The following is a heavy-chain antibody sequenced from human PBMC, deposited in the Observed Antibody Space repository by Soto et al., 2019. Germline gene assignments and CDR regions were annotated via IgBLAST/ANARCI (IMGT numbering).Heavy chain of an antibody. CDR3: ARVGSDCSGGSCYPDAFDI. J-gene: IGHJ3*02. Sequence: LSLTCTVSGGSISSYYWSWIRQPPGKGLEWIGYIYYSGSTNYNPSLKSRVTISVDTSKNQFSLKLSSVTAADTAVYYCARVGSDCSGGSCYPDAFDIWGQGTMVTVSS. V-gene: IGHV4-59*01. CDR1: GGSISSYY. CDR2: IYYSGST. D-gene: IGHD2-15*01.